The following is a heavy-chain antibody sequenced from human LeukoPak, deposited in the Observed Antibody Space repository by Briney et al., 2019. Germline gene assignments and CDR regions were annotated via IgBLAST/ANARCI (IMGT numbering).Heavy chain of an antibody. CDR2: INHSGST. CDR1: GGSFSGYY. Sequence: SETLSLTCAVYGGSFSGYYWSWIRQPPGRGLEWIGEINHSGSTNYNPSLKSRVTISVDTSKNQFSLKLSSVTAADTAVYYCARHPRVQLWSNNRYYFDYWGQGTLVTVSS. J-gene: IGHJ4*02. D-gene: IGHD2-21*01. V-gene: IGHV4-34*01. CDR3: ARHPRVQLWSNNRYYFDY.